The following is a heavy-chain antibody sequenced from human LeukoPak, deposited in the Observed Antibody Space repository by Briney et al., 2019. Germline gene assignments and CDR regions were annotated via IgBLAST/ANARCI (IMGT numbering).Heavy chain of an antibody. V-gene: IGHV5-51*01. CDR1: GYSFTSYW. J-gene: IGHJ4*02. CDR2: IFPVDSDT. Sequence: GESLKISCKGSGYSFTSYWIAWVRHMPGKGLEWMGIIFPVDSDTRYNPSFQGQVTISADKSISTAYLQWSSLKASDTAMYYCARHRYFDYWGQGTLVTVSS. CDR3: ARHRYFDY.